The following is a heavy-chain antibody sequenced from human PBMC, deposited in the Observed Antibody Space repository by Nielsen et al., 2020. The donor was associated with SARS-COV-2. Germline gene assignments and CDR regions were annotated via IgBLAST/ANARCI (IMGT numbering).Heavy chain of an antibody. CDR1: GFTFSSYG. Sequence: GESLKISCAASGFTFSSYGMHWVRQAPGKGLEWVAVIWYDGSNKYYADPVKGRFTISRDNSKNTLYLQMNSLRAEDTAVYYCARDRFGIAARPGGYGMDVWGQGTTVTVS. CDR3: ARDRFGIAARPGGYGMDV. D-gene: IGHD6-6*01. CDR2: IWYDGSNK. J-gene: IGHJ6*02. V-gene: IGHV3-33*08.